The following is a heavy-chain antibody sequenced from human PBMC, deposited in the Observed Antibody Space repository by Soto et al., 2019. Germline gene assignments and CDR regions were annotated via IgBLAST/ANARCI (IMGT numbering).Heavy chain of an antibody. CDR3: ARAVGPFDY. V-gene: IGHV3-33*01. CDR2: IWNDGSNK. D-gene: IGHD3-16*01. J-gene: IGHJ4*02. Sequence: QVQLVESXXXXXXXXXXLRLSCAASGFTFSIYGMHWVRQAPGKGLEWVAVIWNDGSNKYYGDSVKGRFTISRDNSKNTRYLHMNSLRADDTAVYYCARAVGPFDYWGQGTLVTVSS. CDR1: GFTFSIYG.